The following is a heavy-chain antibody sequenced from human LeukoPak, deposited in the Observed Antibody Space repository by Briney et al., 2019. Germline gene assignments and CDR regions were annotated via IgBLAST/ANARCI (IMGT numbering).Heavy chain of an antibody. J-gene: IGHJ5*02. V-gene: IGHV5-51*01. Sequence: GEPLKISCKGSGYSFATYWIGWMRQMPGKGLEWMGIMYPGDSGTRYSPSLQGQVTITADKSITTAYLQWSSLKASDTAMSYCARLSRPRYKSAWYEGWFDHWGQGTLVTVSS. CDR2: MYPGDSGT. D-gene: IGHD6-19*01. CDR3: ARLSRPRYKSAWYEGWFDH. CDR1: GYSFATYW.